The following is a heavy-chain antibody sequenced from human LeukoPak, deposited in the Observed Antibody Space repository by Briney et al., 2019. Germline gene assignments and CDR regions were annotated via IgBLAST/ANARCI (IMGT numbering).Heavy chain of an antibody. V-gene: IGHV4-30-2*01. CDR1: GGSVSSGGFS. J-gene: IGHJ6*02. D-gene: IGHD2/OR15-2a*01. CDR2: ISHTGST. CDR3: AREGYFYGMDV. Sequence: SQTLSLTGAVSGGSVSSGGFSWRWIRQPPGKGLECIGSISHTGSTYYNPSLKSRVAISVDSSKDQFSLKLSSVTAADTAVYYCAREGYFYGMDVWSQGTTVTVSS.